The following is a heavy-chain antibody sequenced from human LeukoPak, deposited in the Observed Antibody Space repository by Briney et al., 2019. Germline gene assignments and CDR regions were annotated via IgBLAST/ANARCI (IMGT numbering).Heavy chain of an antibody. J-gene: IGHJ4*02. D-gene: IGHD6-19*01. CDR2: ISYDGSNK. CDR1: GFTFSSYA. CDR3: AKVRWDNSGWYYLDT. Sequence: GGSLRLSCAASGFTFSSYAMHWVRQAPGKGLEWVAVISYDGSNKYYADSVKGRFTISRDNSKNTLYLQMNSLRAEDTAVYYCAKVRWDNSGWYYLDTWGQGALVTVSS. V-gene: IGHV3-30*04.